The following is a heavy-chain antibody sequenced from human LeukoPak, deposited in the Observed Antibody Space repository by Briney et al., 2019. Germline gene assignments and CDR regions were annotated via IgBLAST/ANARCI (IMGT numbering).Heavy chain of an antibody. V-gene: IGHV1-18*01. CDR2: ISAYNGNT. J-gene: IGHJ6*02. CDR3: ARDITMLRYGMDV. Sequence: ASVKVSCKASGYTFTSYGISWVRQAPGQGLEWMGWISAYNGNTNYAQKLQGRVTMTRDTSTSTVYMELSSLRSEDTAVYYCARDITMLRYGMDVWGQGTTVTVSS. CDR1: GYTFTSYG. D-gene: IGHD3-10*01.